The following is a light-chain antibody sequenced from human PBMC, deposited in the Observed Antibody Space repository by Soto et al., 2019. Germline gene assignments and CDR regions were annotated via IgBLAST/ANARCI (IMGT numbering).Light chain of an antibody. V-gene: IGKV3-11*01. CDR3: QQRDIWPWT. CDR1: QSVNRY. CDR2: DAS. J-gene: IGKJ1*01. Sequence: IVMTQSPATLSVSPGERASLSCWASQSVNRYLVWYQQKPGQAPRLLMYDASKRATGIPARFSGSGSGTDFTLTISSLEPEDFAVYYCQQRDIWPWTFGQGTKVDIK.